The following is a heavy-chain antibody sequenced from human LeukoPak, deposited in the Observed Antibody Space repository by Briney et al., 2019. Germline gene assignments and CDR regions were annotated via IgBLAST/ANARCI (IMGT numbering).Heavy chain of an antibody. D-gene: IGHD6-13*01. CDR2: ISSNGGST. Sequence: GGSLRLSCAASGFTFSSYAMHWVRQAPGKGLEYVSAISSNGGSTYYANSVKGRFTISRDNSKNTLYLQMGSLRAEDMAVYYCARVPEQHYYYYMDVWGKGTTVTVSS. J-gene: IGHJ6*03. CDR1: GFTFSSYA. V-gene: IGHV3-64*01. CDR3: ARVPEQHYYYYMDV.